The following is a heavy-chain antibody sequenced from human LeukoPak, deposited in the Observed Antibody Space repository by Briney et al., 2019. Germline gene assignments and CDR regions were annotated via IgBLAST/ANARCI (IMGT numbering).Heavy chain of an antibody. J-gene: IGHJ6*03. Sequence: GASVKVSCKASGGTFSSYAISWVRQAPGQGLEWMGGIIPIFGTANYAQKFQGRVTITADKSTSTAYMELSSLRSEDTAVYYCARYGGCGGDCYSPRVNYYYMDVWGKGTTATVSS. V-gene: IGHV1-69*06. D-gene: IGHD2-21*02. CDR3: ARYGGCGGDCYSPRVNYYYMDV. CDR2: IIPIFGTA. CDR1: GGTFSSYA.